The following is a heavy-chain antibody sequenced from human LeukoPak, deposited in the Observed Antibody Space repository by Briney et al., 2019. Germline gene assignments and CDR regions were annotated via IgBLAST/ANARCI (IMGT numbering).Heavy chain of an antibody. Sequence: GGSLRLSCAASGFTFSNYAIHWVRQAPGKGLEWVTVISYDGNNKYYADSVKGRFTISRDNSKNSLYLQMNSLRAEDMALYYCAKGLRWELRHAFDIWGQGTMVTVSS. D-gene: IGHD1-26*01. CDR2: ISYDGNNK. V-gene: IGHV3-30*18. CDR3: AKGLRWELRHAFDI. CDR1: GFTFSNYA. J-gene: IGHJ3*02.